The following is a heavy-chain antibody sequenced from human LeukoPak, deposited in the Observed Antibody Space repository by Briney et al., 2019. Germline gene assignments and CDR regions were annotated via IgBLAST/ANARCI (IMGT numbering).Heavy chain of an antibody. CDR3: ARATGAYPYYFDY. D-gene: IGHD3-16*01. CDR2: ISYSVST. Sequence: SETLSLTCTVSGGSISSSGYYWGWIRQPPGKGLEWIGTISYSVSTYYNPSLKSRVTISVDTSKNQFSLKLSSVTAADTAVYFCARATGAYPYYFDYWGQGTLVTVSS. J-gene: IGHJ4*02. CDR1: GGSISSSGYY. V-gene: IGHV4-39*07.